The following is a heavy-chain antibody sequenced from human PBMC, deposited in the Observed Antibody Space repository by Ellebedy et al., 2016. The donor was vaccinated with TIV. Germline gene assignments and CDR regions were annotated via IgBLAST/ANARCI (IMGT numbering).Heavy chain of an antibody. J-gene: IGHJ6*02. V-gene: IGHV3-73*01. CDR3: TRQAKGSRWQQVAPYYYYGMDV. Sequence: GESLKISCAASGFSFSGSPMHWVRQASGKGLEWVGRIGTKGNNYATTYAASVKGRFTVSRDDSKNTAYLQMNSLQTEDTAVYYCTRQAKGSRWQQVAPYYYYGMDVWGQGTTVTVSS. CDR1: GFSFSGSP. CDR2: IGTKGNNYAT. D-gene: IGHD6-13*01.